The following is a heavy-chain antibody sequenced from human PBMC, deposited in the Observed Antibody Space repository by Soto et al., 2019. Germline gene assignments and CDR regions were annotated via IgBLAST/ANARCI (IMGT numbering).Heavy chain of an antibody. J-gene: IGHJ6*02. V-gene: IGHV3-7*03. CDR3: VRTHFDSWSCDFYGMDV. Sequence: DVQLAESGGGLVQPGGSLRLSCVASGQTFNRYWMSWVRQAPGKGLEWVANIKQDGSEEYYVDSVKGRFTISRDNAKKTPYLQMTSLRADETARYYCVRTHFDSWSCDFYGMDVWGQGTTVIVSS. CDR1: GQTFNRYW. CDR2: IKQDGSEE. D-gene: IGHD3-3*01.